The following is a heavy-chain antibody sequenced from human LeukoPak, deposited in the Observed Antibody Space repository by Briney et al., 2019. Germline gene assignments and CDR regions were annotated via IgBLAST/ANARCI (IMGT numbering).Heavy chain of an antibody. Sequence: SVKVSCKASGFTFTSSAVQWVRQARGQRLEWIGWIVVGSGNTNYAQKFQERVTITRDMSTSTAYMELSSLRSDDTAVYYCARLYGGRNYFDYWGQGTLVTVSS. J-gene: IGHJ4*02. D-gene: IGHD2-15*01. CDR2: IVVGSGNT. V-gene: IGHV1-58*01. CDR3: ARLYGGRNYFDY. CDR1: GFTFTSSA.